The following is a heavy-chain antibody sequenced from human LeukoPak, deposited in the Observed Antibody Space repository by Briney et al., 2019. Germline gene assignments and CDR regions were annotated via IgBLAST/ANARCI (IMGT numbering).Heavy chain of an antibody. Sequence: SETLSLTCTVSGGSISSSTYYWGWIRQPAGKGLEWIGRISSTGRTDYDPSLTSRVTISVDTSKNQISMKLSSVTAADTAVYYCAKGAGPPWFDPWGQGTLVTVSS. CDR2: ISSTGRT. J-gene: IGHJ5*02. V-gene: IGHV4-61*02. CDR1: GGSISSSTYY. CDR3: AKGAGPPWFDP. D-gene: IGHD6-19*01.